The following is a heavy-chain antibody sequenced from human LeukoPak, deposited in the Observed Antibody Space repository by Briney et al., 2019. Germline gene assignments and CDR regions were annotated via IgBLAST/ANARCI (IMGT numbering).Heavy chain of an antibody. CDR3: AKDNYGSGPSWFDP. V-gene: IGHV3-30*18. D-gene: IGHD3-10*01. CDR2: ISYDGSNK. Sequence: PGRSLGLSCAASGFTFSSYGMHWVRQAPGKGLEWVAVISYDGSNKYYADSVKGRFTISRDNSKNTLYLQMNSLRAEDTAVYYCAKDNYGSGPSWFDPWGQGTLVTVSS. J-gene: IGHJ5*02. CDR1: GFTFSSYG.